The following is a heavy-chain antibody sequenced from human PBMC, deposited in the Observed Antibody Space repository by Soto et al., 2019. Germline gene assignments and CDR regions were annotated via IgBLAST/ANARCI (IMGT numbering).Heavy chain of an antibody. J-gene: IGHJ5*02. CDR1: GGAIGSHY. D-gene: IGHD3-3*01. Sequence: PSETLSLTCTISGGAIGSHYWTWIRQPAGKGLEWIGRIYSSGSTQYNPSLQSRVTMSLDTSKNQFSLRLESVTAADTAVYYCARGQRFSDWFDPWGQGTLVTVLL. CDR2: IYSSGST. V-gene: IGHV4-4*07. CDR3: ARGQRFSDWFDP.